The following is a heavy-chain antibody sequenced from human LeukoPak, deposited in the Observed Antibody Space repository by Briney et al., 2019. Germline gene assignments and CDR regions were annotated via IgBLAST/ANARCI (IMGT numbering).Heavy chain of an antibody. CDR3: ARFRWLGFDY. V-gene: IGHV4-59*01. J-gene: IGHJ4*02. Sequence: SGTLSLTCTVSGGTISSYYWSWLRQAPGKGLEWVGYIYYSGSTNYNPSLKSRVTISVDTSKNQVSLKLSSVTAADTAVYYCARFRWLGFDYWGQGTLVTVSS. D-gene: IGHD6-19*01. CDR2: IYYSGST. CDR1: GGTISSYY.